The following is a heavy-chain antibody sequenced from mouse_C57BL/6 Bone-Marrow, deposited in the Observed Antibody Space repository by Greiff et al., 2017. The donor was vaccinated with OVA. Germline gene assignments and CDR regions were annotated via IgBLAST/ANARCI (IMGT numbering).Heavy chain of an antibody. Sequence: VQLQQSGAELARPGASVKLSCKASGYTFTSYGISWVKQRTGQGLEWIGEIYPRSGNTYYNEKFKGKATLTADKSSSTAYMELRSLTSEDSAVYFCARGEDDYDWYFDVWGTGTTVTVSS. CDR3: ARGEDDYDWYFDV. D-gene: IGHD2-4*01. CDR1: GYTFTSYG. V-gene: IGHV1-81*01. J-gene: IGHJ1*03. CDR2: IYPRSGNT.